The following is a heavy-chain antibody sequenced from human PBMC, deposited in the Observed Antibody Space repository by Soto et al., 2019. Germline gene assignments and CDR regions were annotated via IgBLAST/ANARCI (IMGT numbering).Heavy chain of an antibody. V-gene: IGHV4-34*01. Sequence: PSETLSLTCAVYGGSFSGYYLSWIRQPPGKGLEWIGEINHSGSTNNNPSLKSRVTISVDTSRNQISLRLSSVTAADTAVYYCARQALYGDYHFDYWGPGTLVTVSS. CDR1: GGSFSGYY. D-gene: IGHD2-8*01. CDR3: ARQALYGDYHFDY. J-gene: IGHJ4*02. CDR2: INHSGST.